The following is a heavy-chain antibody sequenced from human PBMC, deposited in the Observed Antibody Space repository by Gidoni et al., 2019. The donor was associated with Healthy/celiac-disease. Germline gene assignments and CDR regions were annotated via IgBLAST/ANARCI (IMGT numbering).Heavy chain of an antibody. Sequence: EVQLLESGGGLVQPGGSLRLSCAPSGSTFSRYAMSWVRQAPGKGLEWVSAISGSGGSTYYADSVKGRFTISRDNSKNTLYLQMNSLRAEDTAVYYCAKDLVGVAVAGTGGYWGQGTLVTVSS. CDR2: ISGSGGST. D-gene: IGHD6-19*01. J-gene: IGHJ4*02. CDR3: AKDLVGVAVAGTGGY. V-gene: IGHV3-23*01. CDR1: GSTFSRYA.